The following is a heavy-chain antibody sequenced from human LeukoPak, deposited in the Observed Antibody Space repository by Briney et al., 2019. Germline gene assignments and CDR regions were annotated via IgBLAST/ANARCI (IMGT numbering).Heavy chain of an antibody. CDR1: RGTFSRYA. CDR2: IIPIFGTA. Sequence: SVKVSCKASRGTFSRYAISWVRQAPGQGREWMGGIIPIFGTANYAQKFQGRVTITTDESTSTAYMELSSLRSEDTAVYYCARGPPRIVGATGAGFYYYMDVWGKGTTVTVSS. J-gene: IGHJ6*03. CDR3: ARGPPRIVGATGAGFYYYMDV. D-gene: IGHD1-26*01. V-gene: IGHV1-69*05.